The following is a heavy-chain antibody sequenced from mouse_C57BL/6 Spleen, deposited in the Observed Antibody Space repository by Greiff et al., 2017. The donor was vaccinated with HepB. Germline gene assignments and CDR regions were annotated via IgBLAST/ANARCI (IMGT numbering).Heavy chain of an antibody. D-gene: IGHD2-4*01. J-gene: IGHJ2*01. V-gene: IGHV2-2*01. CDR2: IWSGGST. Sequence: VQLQQSGPGLVQPSQSLSITCTVSGFSLTSYGVHWVRQSPGKGLEWLGVIWSGGSTDYNAAFISRLSISKDNSKSQVFFKMNSLQADDTAIYYCARKCDYDGYYFDYWGQGTTLTVSS. CDR3: ARKCDYDGYYFDY. CDR1: GFSLTSYG.